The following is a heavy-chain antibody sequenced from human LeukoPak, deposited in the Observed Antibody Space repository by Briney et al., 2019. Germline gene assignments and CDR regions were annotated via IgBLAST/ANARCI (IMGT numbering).Heavy chain of an antibody. CDR1: GFTFTNTW. J-gene: IGHJ4*02. D-gene: IGHD4-17*01. CDR3: VKVYPTVTTSSVLGS. CDR2: VSYDGNLQ. V-gene: IGHV3-30*18. Sequence: GGSLRLSCAASGFTFTNTWMSWVRQAPGKGLEWVAAVSYDGNLQHYADAVKGRFTVSRDNSKNTVFLQINSLRTDDSAVYWCVKVYPTVTTSSVLGSWGQGTLVTVSS.